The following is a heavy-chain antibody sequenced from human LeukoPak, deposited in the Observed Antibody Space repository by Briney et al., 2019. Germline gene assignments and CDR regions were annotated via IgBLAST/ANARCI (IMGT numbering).Heavy chain of an antibody. Sequence: SETLSLTCTVSGGSISSYYWSWIRQPPGKGLEWIGYIYYSGSTNYNPSLKSRVTISVDTSKNQFSLKLRSVTAADTAVYYCARDRSSWSFADWGQGTLVTVSS. D-gene: IGHD6-13*01. J-gene: IGHJ4*02. CDR1: GGSISSYY. CDR2: IYYSGST. CDR3: ARDRSSWSFAD. V-gene: IGHV4-59*01.